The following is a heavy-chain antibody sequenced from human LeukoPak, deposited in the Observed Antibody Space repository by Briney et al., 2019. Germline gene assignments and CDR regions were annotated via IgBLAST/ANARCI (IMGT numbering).Heavy chain of an antibody. J-gene: IGHJ4*02. Sequence: ASVKVSCKASGGTFSSYAISWVRQAPGQGLEWMGGIIPIFGTANYAQKFQGRVTITADESTSTAYMELSSPRSEDTAVYYCMGYYDSSGYHDYWGQGTLVTVSS. V-gene: IGHV1-69*01. CDR1: GGTFSSYA. CDR3: MGYYDSSGYHDY. CDR2: IIPIFGTA. D-gene: IGHD3-22*01.